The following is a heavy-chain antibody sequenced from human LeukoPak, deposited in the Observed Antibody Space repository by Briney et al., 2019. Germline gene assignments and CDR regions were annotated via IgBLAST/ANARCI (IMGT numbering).Heavy chain of an antibody. Sequence: PGGSLRLSCAASGFTVSSSYMSWVRQAPGKGLEWVSVIYSGGSTYYAGSVKGRFTISRDNSKNTLYLQMNSLRGEDTAVYYCAKDWSSQGNYYYMDVWGKGTTVTISS. CDR3: AKDWSSQGNYYYMDV. CDR2: IYSGGST. D-gene: IGHD1-26*01. J-gene: IGHJ6*03. CDR1: GFTVSSSY. V-gene: IGHV3-53*05.